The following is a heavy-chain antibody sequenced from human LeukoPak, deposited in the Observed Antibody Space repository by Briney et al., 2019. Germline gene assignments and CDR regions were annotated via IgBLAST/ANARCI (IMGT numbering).Heavy chain of an antibody. CDR1: GFTFDDYA. V-gene: IGHV3-9*01. D-gene: IGHD3-22*01. CDR3: AKGGGYYDSSGEGIHDAFDI. Sequence: GRSLRLSCAASGFTFDDYAMHWVRQAPGKGLEWVSGISWNSGSIGYADSVKGRFTISRDNAKYSLYLQMNSLRAEDTALYYCAKGGGYYDSSGEGIHDAFDIWGQGTMVTVSS. CDR2: ISWNSGSI. J-gene: IGHJ3*02.